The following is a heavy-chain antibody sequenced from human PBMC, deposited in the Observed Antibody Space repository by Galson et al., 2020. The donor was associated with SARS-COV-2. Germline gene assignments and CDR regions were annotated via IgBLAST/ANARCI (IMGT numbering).Heavy chain of an antibody. CDR1: GYAFTSYG. J-gene: IGHJ3*02. D-gene: IGHD3-16*01. V-gene: IGHV1-18*04. CDR3: ARDMITFGGVDDAFDI. CDR2: ISSYNGNT. Sequence: ASVKVSCKASGYAFTSYGINWVRQAPGHGLEWMAWISSYNGNTNYARNLQGRVTLTTDTSTNTAYMELRSLRSDDTAVYYCARDMITFGGVDDAFDIWGQGTTVTVSS.